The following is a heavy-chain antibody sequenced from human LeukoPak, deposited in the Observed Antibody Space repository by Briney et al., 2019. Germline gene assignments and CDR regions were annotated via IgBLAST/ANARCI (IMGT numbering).Heavy chain of an antibody. CDR1: GFTFSSYA. D-gene: IGHD2-2*01. CDR3: ARGAPVPRAIYDYYDYGIDV. Sequence: GGSLRLSCAASGFTFSSYAMHWVRQAPGKGLEWVAVISYDGSSKYYADSVKGRFTISRDNSKNTLYPQMNSLRAEDTAVYYCARGAPVPRAIYDYYDYGIDVWGKGTTVTVSS. CDR2: ISYDGSSK. J-gene: IGHJ6*04. V-gene: IGHV3-30*04.